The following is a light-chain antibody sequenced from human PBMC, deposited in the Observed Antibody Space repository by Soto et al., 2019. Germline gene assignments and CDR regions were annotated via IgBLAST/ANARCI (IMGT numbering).Light chain of an antibody. Sequence: DIQMTQSPSSLSASVGDRVTITCRASQSISSYLNWYQQKPGKAPKLLIYAASSLQSGVPSRFSGSGSGTDFTLTISSLQPEDFVTYYPPTFGQGTKLEIK. CDR3: PT. J-gene: IGKJ2*01. CDR1: QSISSY. CDR2: AAS. V-gene: IGKV1-39*01.